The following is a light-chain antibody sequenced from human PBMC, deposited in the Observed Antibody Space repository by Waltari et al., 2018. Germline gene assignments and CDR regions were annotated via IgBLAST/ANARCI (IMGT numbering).Light chain of an antibody. V-gene: IGLV2-8*01. J-gene: IGLJ1*01. CDR2: EVS. Sequence: QSALTQPPSASGSPGQSVTISCTGIRSDVGGYNYFSWYQQHPGKAPKLMIYEVSKRPSGVPDRFSGSKSGNTASLTVSGLQAEDEADYYCSSYAGSNNLYVFGTGTKVTVL. CDR1: RSDVGGYNY. CDR3: SSYAGSNNLYV.